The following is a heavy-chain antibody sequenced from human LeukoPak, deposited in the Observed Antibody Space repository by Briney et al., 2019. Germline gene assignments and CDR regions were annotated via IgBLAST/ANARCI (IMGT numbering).Heavy chain of an antibody. CDR2: IYYSGST. CDR3: ARHKGGSGSYTNWFDP. CDR1: GGSISSSTYY. V-gene: IGHV4-39*01. Sequence: PSETLSLTCSVSGGSISSSTYYWGWIRQPPGKGLEWIGSIYYSGSTYYNPSLKSRVTMSVDSSKTQFSLKLYSVTAADTAVYYCARHKGGSGSYTNWFDPWGQGTLVTVSS. J-gene: IGHJ5*02. D-gene: IGHD3-10*01.